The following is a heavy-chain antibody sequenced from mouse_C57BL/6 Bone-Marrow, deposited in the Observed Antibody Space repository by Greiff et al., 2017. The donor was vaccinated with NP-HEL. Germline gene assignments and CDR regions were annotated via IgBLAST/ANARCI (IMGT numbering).Heavy chain of an antibody. CDR3: ARHLYYGSWYFDV. D-gene: IGHD1-1*01. CDR2: ISSGGSYT. V-gene: IGHV5-6*01. J-gene: IGHJ1*03. CDR1: GFTFSSYG. Sequence: DVQLVESGGDLVKPGGSLKLSCAASGFTFSSYGMSWVRQTPDKRLEWVATISSGGSYTYYPDSVKGRFTISRDNAKNTLYLQMSSLKSEDTAMYYCARHLYYGSWYFDVWGTGTTVTVSS.